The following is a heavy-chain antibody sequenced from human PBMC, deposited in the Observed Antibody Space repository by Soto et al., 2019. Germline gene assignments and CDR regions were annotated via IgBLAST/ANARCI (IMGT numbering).Heavy chain of an antibody. D-gene: IGHD3-10*01. Sequence: SETLSLTCAVYGGSFSGYYWSWIRQPPGRGLEWIGEINHSGSTNYNPSLKSRVTISVDTSKNQFSLKLSSVTAADTAVYYCARGIKSSPWGQGTLVTVSS. CDR2: INHSGST. V-gene: IGHV4-34*01. CDR1: GGSFSGYY. CDR3: ARGIKSSP. J-gene: IGHJ5*02.